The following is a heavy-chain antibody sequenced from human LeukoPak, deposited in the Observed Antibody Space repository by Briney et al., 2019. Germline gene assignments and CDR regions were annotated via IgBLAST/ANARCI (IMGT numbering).Heavy chain of an antibody. CDR3: ARVYINDYVWGSYRHPSYFDY. CDR2: IYYSGST. J-gene: IGHJ4*02. D-gene: IGHD3-16*02. Sequence: SQTLSLACTASGGSISSGGYYWSWIRQHPGKGLEWIGYIYYSGSTYYNPSLKSRVTISVDTSKNQFSLKLSSVTAADTAVYYCARVYINDYVWGSYRHPSYFDYWGQGTLVTVSS. V-gene: IGHV4-31*03. CDR1: GGSISSGGYY.